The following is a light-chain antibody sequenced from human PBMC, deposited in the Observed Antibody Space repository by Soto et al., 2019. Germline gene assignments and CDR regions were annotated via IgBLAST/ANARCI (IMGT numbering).Light chain of an antibody. J-gene: IGKJ1*01. CDR1: QSVSNAY. CDR2: GAS. CDR3: QQYAASPRT. V-gene: IGKV3-20*01. Sequence: EIVLTQSPGTLSLSPRERATLSCRASQSVSNAYLAWYQHKVGQAPRLLIYGASKRAPGIPDRFSGSGSGTDFTLTISRLEPEDFAVYYCQQYAASPRTFGQGTQVEVK.